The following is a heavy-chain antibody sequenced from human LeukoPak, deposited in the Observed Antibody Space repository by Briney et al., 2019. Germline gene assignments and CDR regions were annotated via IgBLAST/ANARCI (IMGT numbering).Heavy chain of an antibody. CDR3: AKNSPGGFDY. CDR2: ISYDGSNK. CDR1: GFTFSSYG. V-gene: IGHV3-30*18. D-gene: IGHD2-8*02. J-gene: IGHJ4*02. Sequence: GRSLRLSCAASGFTFSSYGMHWVRQAPGKGLEWVAVISYDGSNKYYADSVKGRFTISRDNSKNTLYLQMNSLRAEDTAVYYCAKNSPGGFDYSGQGTLVTVSS.